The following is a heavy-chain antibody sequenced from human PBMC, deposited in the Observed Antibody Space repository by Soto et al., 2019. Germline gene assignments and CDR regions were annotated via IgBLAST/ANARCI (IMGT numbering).Heavy chain of an antibody. CDR3: AKVSNGWYEEISYYYYGMDV. CDR1: GFTFSSYA. CDR2: ISGSGGST. Sequence: GGSLRLSCAASGFTFSSYAMSWVRQAPGKGLEWVSAISGSGGSTYYADSVKGRFTISRDNSKNTLYLQMNSLRADDTAVYYCAKVSNGWYEEISYYYYGMDVWGQGATVTVSS. D-gene: IGHD6-19*01. J-gene: IGHJ6*02. V-gene: IGHV3-23*01.